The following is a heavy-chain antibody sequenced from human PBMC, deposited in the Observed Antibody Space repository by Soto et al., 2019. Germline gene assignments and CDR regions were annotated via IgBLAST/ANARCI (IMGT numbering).Heavy chain of an antibody. Sequence: SETLSLTCAVYGGSFSGYYWSWIRQPPGKGLEWIGEINHSGSTNYNPSLKSRVTISVDTAKNQFSLKLSSVTAADTAVYYCARGRRIQLWFTPYYGMDVWGQGTTVTVSS. CDR3: ARGRRIQLWFTPYYGMDV. V-gene: IGHV4-34*01. J-gene: IGHJ6*02. D-gene: IGHD5-18*01. CDR2: INHSGST. CDR1: GGSFSGYY.